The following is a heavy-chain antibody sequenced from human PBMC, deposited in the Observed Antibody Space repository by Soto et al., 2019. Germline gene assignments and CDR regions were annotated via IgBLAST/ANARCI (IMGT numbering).Heavy chain of an antibody. CDR3: ARHQDYYYYYYMDV. V-gene: IGHV4-39*01. Sequence: PSETLSLTCTVSGGSINSSSYYWGWIRQPPGKGLEWIGSIYYSGSTYYNPSLKSRVTISVDTSKNQFSLKLSSVTAADTAVYYCARHQDYYYYYYMDVWGKGTTVTVSS. J-gene: IGHJ6*03. CDR1: GGSINSSSYY. CDR2: IYYSGST.